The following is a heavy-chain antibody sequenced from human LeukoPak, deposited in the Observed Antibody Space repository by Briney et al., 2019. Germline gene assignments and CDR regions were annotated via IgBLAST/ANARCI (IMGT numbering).Heavy chain of an antibody. V-gene: IGHV1-69*01. D-gene: IGHD7-27*01. CDR3: ARELWGSETNPNYYYMDV. CDR1: GGTFSSYA. CDR2: IIPIFGTA. J-gene: IGHJ6*03. Sequence: GSSVKVSCKASGGTFSSYAISWVRQAPGQGLEWMGEIIPIFGTANYAQKFQGRVTITADESTSTAYMELSSLRSEDTAVYYCARELWGSETNPNYYYMDVWGKGTTVTVSS.